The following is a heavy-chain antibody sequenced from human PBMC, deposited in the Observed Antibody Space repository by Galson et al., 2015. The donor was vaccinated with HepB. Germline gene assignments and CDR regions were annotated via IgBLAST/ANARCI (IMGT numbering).Heavy chain of an antibody. V-gene: IGHV4-61*02. Sequence: TLSLTCTVSGGSISSGSYYWSWIRQPAGKGLEWIGRIYTSGSTNYNPSLKSRVTMSVDTSKNQFSLKLSSVTAADTAVYYCACIKYYDFWSGYKDYYMDVWGKGTTVTVSS. CDR1: GGSISSGSYY. CDR3: ACIKYYDFWSGYKDYYMDV. D-gene: IGHD3-3*01. J-gene: IGHJ6*03. CDR2: IYTSGST.